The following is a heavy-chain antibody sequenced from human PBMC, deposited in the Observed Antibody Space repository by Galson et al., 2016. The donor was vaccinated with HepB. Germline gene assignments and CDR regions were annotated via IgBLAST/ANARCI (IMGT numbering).Heavy chain of an antibody. Sequence: SLRLSCAASGFTFSNYGIHWVRQAPGKGLEWVALIWYDGSNKYYVDSVKGRFTISRENSRNTVYLQMNSLRAEDTAIYYCAKDREALRDFDWYPWALDMRGQGTMVTVSA. CDR3: AKDREALRDFDWYPWALDM. D-gene: IGHD3-9*01. V-gene: IGHV3-33*06. J-gene: IGHJ3*02. CDR1: GFTFSNYG. CDR2: IWYDGSNK.